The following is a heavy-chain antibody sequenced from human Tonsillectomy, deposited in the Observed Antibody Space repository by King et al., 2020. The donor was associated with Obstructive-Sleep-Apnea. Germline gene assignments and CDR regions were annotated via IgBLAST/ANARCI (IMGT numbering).Heavy chain of an antibody. V-gene: IGHV3-30-3*01. CDR2: ISYDGSNK. J-gene: IGHJ4*02. D-gene: IGHD3-10*01. CDR3: ARDLEPSITYYSGPGDY. CDR1: GFTFSSYA. Sequence: VQLVESGGGVVQPGRSLRLSCAASGFTFSSYAMHWVRQAPGKGLEWVAVISYDGSNKYYADSVKGRFTISRDNSKNTLYLQMNSLRAEDTAVYYCARDLEPSITYYSGPGDYWGQGTLVTVSS.